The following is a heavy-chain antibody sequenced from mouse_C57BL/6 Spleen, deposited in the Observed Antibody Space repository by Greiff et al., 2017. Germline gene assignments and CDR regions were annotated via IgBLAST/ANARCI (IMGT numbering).Heavy chain of an antibody. CDR2: INPSNGGT. V-gene: IGHV1-53*01. Sequence: VQLQQSGTELVKPGASVKLSCKASGYTFSSYWMHWVKQRPGQGLEWIGNINPSNGGTNYNEKFKSKATLTVDKSSSTAYMQLSSLTSEDSAVYYCARRDYYGSSYHYAMDYWGQGTSVTVSS. CDR1: GYTFSSYW. CDR3: ARRDYYGSSYHYAMDY. J-gene: IGHJ4*01. D-gene: IGHD1-1*01.